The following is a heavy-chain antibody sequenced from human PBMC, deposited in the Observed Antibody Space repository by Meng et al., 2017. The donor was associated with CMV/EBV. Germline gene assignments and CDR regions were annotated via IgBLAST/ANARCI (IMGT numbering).Heavy chain of an antibody. D-gene: IGHD6-6*01. CDR1: GFTFSSYG. V-gene: IGHV3-30*02. CDR2: IRYDGSNK. Sequence: GGSLRLSCAASGFTFSSYGMHWVRQAPGKGLEWVAFIRYDGSNKYYADSVKGRFTISRDNSKNTLYLQMNSLRAEDTAVYYCAKDHIAARPLYFDYWGQGTLVTV. CDR3: AKDHIAARPLYFDY. J-gene: IGHJ4*02.